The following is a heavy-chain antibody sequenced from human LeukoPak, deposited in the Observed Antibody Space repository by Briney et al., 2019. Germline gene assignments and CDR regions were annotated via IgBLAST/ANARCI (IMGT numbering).Heavy chain of an antibody. CDR2: IYYSGST. Sequence: SETLSLTCTVSGGSISSSSYYWGWIRQPPGKGLEWIGSIYYSGSTYYNPSLKSRVTISVDTSKNQFSLKLSSVTAADMAVYYCARDPGMWELPYYFDYWGQGTLVTVSS. D-gene: IGHD1-26*01. V-gene: IGHV4-39*07. CDR3: ARDPGMWELPYYFDY. CDR1: GGSISSSSYY. J-gene: IGHJ4*02.